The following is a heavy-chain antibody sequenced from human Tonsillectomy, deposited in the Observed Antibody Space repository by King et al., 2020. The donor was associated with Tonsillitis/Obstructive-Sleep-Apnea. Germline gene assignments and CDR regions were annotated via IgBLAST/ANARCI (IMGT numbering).Heavy chain of an antibody. CDR2: INHSGSA. CDR1: GGSFSGYY. V-gene: IGHV4-34*01. D-gene: IGHD2-2*02. Sequence: VQLPQWGAGLLKPSETLSLTCGVYGGSFSGYYWSWIRQPPGKGLEWIGEINHSGSANYKPSLKSRVTISVDTSKLQFSLRLSSVTAADTAVYYCARVNCTSSSCYSFDLWGQGTLVTVSS. CDR3: ARVNCTSSSCYSFDL. J-gene: IGHJ4*02.